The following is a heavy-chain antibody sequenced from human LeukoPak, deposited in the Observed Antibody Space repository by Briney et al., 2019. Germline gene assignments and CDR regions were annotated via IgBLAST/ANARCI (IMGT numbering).Heavy chain of an antibody. V-gene: IGHV3-53*01. J-gene: IGHJ4*02. CDR2: IYSAGDT. Sequence: GGSLRLSCAASGFTVSGTYMSWVRQAPGKGLEWVSVIYSAGDTFSADSVKGRFTISRDNSKNTVYLQMNSLRVEDTAIYYCVRDRGSYRPIDYWGQGTLVTVSS. D-gene: IGHD1-26*01. CDR1: GFTVSGTY. CDR3: VRDRGSYRPIDY.